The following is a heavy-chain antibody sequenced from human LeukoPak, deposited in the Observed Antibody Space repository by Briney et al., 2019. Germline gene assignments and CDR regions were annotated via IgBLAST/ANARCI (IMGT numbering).Heavy chain of an antibody. J-gene: IGHJ4*02. D-gene: IGHD3-3*01. CDR1: GFTFSSYA. CDR2: ISGSGGST. V-gene: IGHV3-23*01. CDR3: AKFYPLTIFGVVITGFDY. Sequence: GGSLRLSCAASGFTFSSYAMSWVRQAPGKGLEWVSAISGSGGSTYYADSVKGRFTISRDNSKNTLYLQMNSLRAEDTAVYYCAKFYPLTIFGVVITGFDYWGQGTLVTVSS.